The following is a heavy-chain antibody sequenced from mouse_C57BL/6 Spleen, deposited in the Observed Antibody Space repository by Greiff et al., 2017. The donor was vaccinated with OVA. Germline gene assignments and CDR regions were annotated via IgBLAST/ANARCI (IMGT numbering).Heavy chain of an antibody. Sequence: VQLQQPGAELVRPGSSVKLSCKASGYTFTSYWMDWVKQRPGQGLEWIGNIYPSDSETHYNQKFKDKATLTVDKSSSTAYMQLSSLTSEDSAVYYCARSNYSNYEWFAYWGQGTLVTVSA. J-gene: IGHJ3*01. CDR3: ARSNYSNYEWFAY. CDR2: IYPSDSET. D-gene: IGHD2-5*01. CDR1: GYTFTSYW. V-gene: IGHV1-61*01.